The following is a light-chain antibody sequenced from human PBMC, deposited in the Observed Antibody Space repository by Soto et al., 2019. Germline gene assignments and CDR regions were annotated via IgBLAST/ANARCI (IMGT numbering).Light chain of an antibody. CDR1: QAINTY. V-gene: IGKV1-39*01. CDR2: AAS. Sequence: DIQMTQSPSSLSASLGDRVTITCRASQAINTYLHWFQQRPGGAPKLLIYAASTLQSGVPSRFSGSGSGTDFTLTISGLQAEDFATYYCQQSYSAPVTFGQGTKLEIK. CDR3: QQSYSAPVT. J-gene: IGKJ2*01.